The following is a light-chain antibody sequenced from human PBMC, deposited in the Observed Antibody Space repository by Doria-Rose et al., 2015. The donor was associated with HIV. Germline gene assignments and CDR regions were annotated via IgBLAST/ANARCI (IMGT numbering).Light chain of an antibody. J-gene: IGKJ3*01. CDR2: WAS. CDR3: QQYYDTPS. Sequence: TQSPESLGMSLGERATLNCKSNRSLLYTSRNYLAWYQQKPGQTPKLLIYWASTRQSGVPARFSGSGSGTDFTLTISSLEAEDVAVYYCQQYYDTPSFGPGTTVDIK. CDR1: RSLLYTSRNY. V-gene: IGKV4-1*01.